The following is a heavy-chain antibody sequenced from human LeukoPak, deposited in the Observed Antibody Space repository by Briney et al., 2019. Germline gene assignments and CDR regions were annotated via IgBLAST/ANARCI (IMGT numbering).Heavy chain of an antibody. CDR1: GGSISSYY. CDR2: ISYIGST. D-gene: IGHD4-17*01. Sequence: SETLSLTCTVSGGSISSYYWSWIRQPPGKGLEWIGYISYIGSTNYNPSLKSRVTISVDTSKNQFSLKLSSVTAADTAVYYCARDPTTVTKGLDIWGQGTMVTVSS. J-gene: IGHJ3*02. V-gene: IGHV4-59*01. CDR3: ARDPTTVTKGLDI.